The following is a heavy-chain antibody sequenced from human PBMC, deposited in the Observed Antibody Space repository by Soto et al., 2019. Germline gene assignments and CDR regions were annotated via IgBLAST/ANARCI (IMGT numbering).Heavy chain of an antibody. CDR3: AKDEGPIAAAGTFDY. V-gene: IGHV3-9*01. D-gene: IGHD6-13*01. Sequence: GGSLRLSCAASGFTFDDYAMHWFRQAPGKGLEWVSGISWNSGSIGYADSVKGRFTISRDNAKNSLYLQMNSLRAEDTALYYCAKDEGPIAAAGTFDYWGQGTLVTVSS. CDR2: ISWNSGSI. CDR1: GFTFDDYA. J-gene: IGHJ4*02.